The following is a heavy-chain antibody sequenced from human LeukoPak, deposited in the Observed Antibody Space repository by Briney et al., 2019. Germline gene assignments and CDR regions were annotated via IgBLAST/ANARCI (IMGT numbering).Heavy chain of an antibody. V-gene: IGHV4-34*01. CDR1: GGSFSGYY. CDR3: ARHLHTWNGAYYYVDV. CDR2: INHSGST. J-gene: IGHJ6*03. Sequence: SETLSLTCAVYGGSFSGYYWSWIRQPPGKGLEWIGEINHSGSTNYNPSLKSRVTISVDTSKNQFSLKLISVSAADTAIYYCARHLHTWNGAYYYVDVWGKGTTVTISS. D-gene: IGHD1-20*01.